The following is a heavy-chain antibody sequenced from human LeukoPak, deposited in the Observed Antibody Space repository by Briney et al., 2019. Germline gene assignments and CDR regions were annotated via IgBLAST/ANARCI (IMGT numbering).Heavy chain of an antibody. CDR3: AREDIVVVPAAIQVKYYFDY. J-gene: IGHJ4*02. Sequence: GGSLRLSCAVSGFTFSDYNMNWVRHAPGKGLEWISYISSDSSKMYQADSVKGRFTISRDNAKNSLYLQMNSLRAEDTAVYYCAREDIVVVPAAIQVKYYFDYWGQGTLVTVSS. D-gene: IGHD2-2*02. V-gene: IGHV3-48*01. CDR1: GFTFSDYN. CDR2: ISSDSSKM.